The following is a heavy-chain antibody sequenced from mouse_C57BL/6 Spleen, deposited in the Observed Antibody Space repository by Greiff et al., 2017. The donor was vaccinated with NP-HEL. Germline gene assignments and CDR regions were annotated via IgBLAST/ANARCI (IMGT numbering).Heavy chain of an antibody. D-gene: IGHD3-1*01. CDR3: ARSGRGYFDV. CDR1: GYTFTDYY. Sequence: EVQLQQSGPELVKPGASVKISCKASGYTFTDYYMNWVKQSHGKSLEWIGDINPNNGGTSYNQKFKGKATLTVDKSSSTAYMELRSLTSEDSAVYDCARSGRGYFDVWGTGTTVTVSS. CDR2: INPNNGGT. J-gene: IGHJ1*03. V-gene: IGHV1-26*01.